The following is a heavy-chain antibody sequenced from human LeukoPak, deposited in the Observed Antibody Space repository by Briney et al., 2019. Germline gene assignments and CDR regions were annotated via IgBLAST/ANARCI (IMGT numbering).Heavy chain of an antibody. D-gene: IGHD5-24*01. V-gene: IGHV3-66*01. CDR1: GFTVSSNY. CDR2: IYSGGST. J-gene: IGHJ4*02. CDR3: ARGFRRDGYNS. Sequence: PGGSLRLSCAASGFTVSSNYMSWVRQAPGKGLEWVSVIYSGGSTYYADSVKGRFTISRDNSKNTLYLQMNSLRAEDMAVYYCARGFRRDGYNSWGQGTLVTVSS.